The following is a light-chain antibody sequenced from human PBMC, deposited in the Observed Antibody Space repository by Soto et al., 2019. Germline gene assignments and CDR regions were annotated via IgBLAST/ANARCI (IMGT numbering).Light chain of an antibody. V-gene: IGLV2-23*02. CDR3: CSYAGPSTWV. CDR1: SSDVGSYNL. Sequence: QSALTQPASVSGSPGQSITISCTGTSSDVGSYNLVSWYQQHSGKAPKLMIYEVSKRPSGVSNRFSGSKSDNTASLTISGLQAEDEADYSCCSYAGPSTWVFGGGTKLTVL. CDR2: EVS. J-gene: IGLJ3*02.